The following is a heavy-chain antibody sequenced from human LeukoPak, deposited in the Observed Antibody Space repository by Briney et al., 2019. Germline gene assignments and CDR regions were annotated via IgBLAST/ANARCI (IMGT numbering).Heavy chain of an antibody. J-gene: IGHJ6*02. D-gene: IGHD2-15*01. CDR2: ISYDGDKK. CDR3: ARDSAFVF. V-gene: IGHV3-30*01. Sequence: PGGSLRLSCTASGFTFSSYSLHWVRQAPGKGLEWVALISYDGDKKNYADSAKGRFTISRDNSKNTLYLQMNSLTAEDTAVYYCARDSAFVFWGQGTTVTVSS. CDR1: GFTFSSYS.